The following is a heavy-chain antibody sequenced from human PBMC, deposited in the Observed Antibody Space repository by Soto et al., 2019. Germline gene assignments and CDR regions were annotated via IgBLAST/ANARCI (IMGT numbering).Heavy chain of an antibody. J-gene: IGHJ4*02. CDR3: RKDCRPVPHCGDDCYSDF. V-gene: IGHV3-23*01. D-gene: IGHD2-21*02. Sequence: EVQLLESGGGLVQPGGSLRLSCAASGFTFSDYAMSWVRQAPGKGLEWISSVRGRGSTTYHADSVKGRFTIARDNSKHTLYLQMSSLRAEDPAVSYCRKDCRPVPHCGDDCYSDFWGQGNPVTVSS. CDR2: VRGRGSTT. CDR1: GFTFSDYA.